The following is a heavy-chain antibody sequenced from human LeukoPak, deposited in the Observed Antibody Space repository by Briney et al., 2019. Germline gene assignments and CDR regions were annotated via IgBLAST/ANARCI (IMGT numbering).Heavy chain of an antibody. D-gene: IGHD6-19*01. CDR3: AKWGSGWYPHYYYYGMDV. CDR2: ISGSGGST. CDR1: GFTFSSYA. J-gene: IGHJ6*02. V-gene: IGHV3-23*01. Sequence: GGSLRLSCAASGFTFSSYAMSWVRQAPGKGLEWVSAISGSGGSTFYANSVKGRFTISRDNSKNTLYLQMNSLRAEDTAVYYCAKWGSGWYPHYYYYGMDVWGQGTTVTVSS.